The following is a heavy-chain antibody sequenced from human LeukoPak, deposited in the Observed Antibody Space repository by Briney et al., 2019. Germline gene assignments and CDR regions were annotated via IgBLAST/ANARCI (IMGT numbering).Heavy chain of an antibody. CDR3: ATGGEGGDYTFDY. CDR2: FDPEDGET. D-gene: IGHD4-17*01. V-gene: IGHV1-24*01. Sequence: ASVKVSCKVSGYTLTELSMHWGRQAPGKGLEWRGGFDPEDGETIYAQKFQGRVTITEDTSTDTAYMELSSLRSEDTAVYYCATGGEGGDYTFDYWGQGTLVTVSS. J-gene: IGHJ4*02. CDR1: GYTLTELS.